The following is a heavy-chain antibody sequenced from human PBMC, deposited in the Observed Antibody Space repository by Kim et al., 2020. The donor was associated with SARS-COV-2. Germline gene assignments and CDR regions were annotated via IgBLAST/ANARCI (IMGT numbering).Heavy chain of an antibody. CDR3: ASIRDGSNNYYFYGMDV. D-gene: IGHD5-12*01. CDR1: GGTFNSYA. CDR2: IIPILGTA. J-gene: IGHJ6*02. V-gene: IGHV1-69*13. Sequence: SVKVSCKASGGTFNSYAISWVRQAPGQGLEWMGVIIPILGTAKSAQKFQGRVTITADESTNTAYMELSSLKFQDTAVYYCASIRDGSNNYYFYGMDVWG.